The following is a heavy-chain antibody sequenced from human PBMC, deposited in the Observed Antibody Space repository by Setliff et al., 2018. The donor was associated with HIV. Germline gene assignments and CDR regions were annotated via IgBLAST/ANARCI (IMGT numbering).Heavy chain of an antibody. CDR1: GFTFSTYA. J-gene: IGHJ3*01. D-gene: IGHD3-3*01. V-gene: IGHV3-23*01. CDR3: AKQRYYDGNDGFDV. CDR2: ISGSGYP. Sequence: GASVRLSCVASGFTFSTYAINWVRLAPGKGLEWVSSISGSGYPYYADSVKGRFTISRDNSKNTLFLQMDSLRAEDTALYYCAKQRYYDGNDGFDVWGQGTMVTVSS.